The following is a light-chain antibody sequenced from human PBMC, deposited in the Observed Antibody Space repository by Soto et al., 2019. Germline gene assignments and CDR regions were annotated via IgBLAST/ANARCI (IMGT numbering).Light chain of an antibody. CDR3: QQYNNWVT. CDR1: QSVKSD. CDR2: GAS. V-gene: IGKV3-15*01. J-gene: IGKJ4*01. Sequence: EIVMTQSPATLSVSPGERATLSCRASQSVKSDLAWYQQKPGQAPRLLIYGASSRATGIPARCSGSGSGTEFTLTINSLQSEEFAIDYCQQYNNWVTFGGGAKVEIK.